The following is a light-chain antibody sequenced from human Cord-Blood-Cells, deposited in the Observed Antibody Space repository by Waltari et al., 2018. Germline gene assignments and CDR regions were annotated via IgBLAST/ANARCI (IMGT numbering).Light chain of an antibody. CDR3: QQYNSYWT. CDR1: QSISSW. J-gene: IGKJ1*01. Sequence: DIQMTQSPSTLSASVGDRVTITCWASQSISSWLAWYQQKPGKAPKLLIYDASSLESGVPSRFSGSGSGTEFTLTIRSLQPDDFATYYCQQYNSYWTFGQGTKVEIK. CDR2: DAS. V-gene: IGKV1-5*01.